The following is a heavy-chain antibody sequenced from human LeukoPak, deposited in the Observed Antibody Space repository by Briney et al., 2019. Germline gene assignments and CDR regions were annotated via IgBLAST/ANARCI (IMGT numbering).Heavy chain of an antibody. D-gene: IGHD3-22*01. Sequence: GGFLRLSCAASGFTFSSYAMSWVRQAPGKGLEWVSAISGSGGSTYYADSVKGRFTISRDNSKNTLYLQMNSLRAEDTAVYYCAKGPRVVIHFDYWGQGTLVTVSS. CDR1: GFTFSSYA. J-gene: IGHJ4*02. CDR2: ISGSGGST. CDR3: AKGPRVVIHFDY. V-gene: IGHV3-23*01.